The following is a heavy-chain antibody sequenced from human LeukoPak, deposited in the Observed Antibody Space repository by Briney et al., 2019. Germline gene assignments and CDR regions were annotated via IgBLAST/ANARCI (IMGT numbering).Heavy chain of an antibody. V-gene: IGHV4-34*01. D-gene: IGHD3-10*01. Sequence: PSETLSLTCAVYGGTFSGYYWTWLRQPPGMGLEWIGEINHRRSTKYSPSLKSRVTISVDTSKNQFSLRLSSVTAADTAVYYCARRVGRWFGERAYYYNYMDVWGKGTTVTISS. CDR2: INHRRST. CDR3: ARRVGRWFGERAYYYNYMDV. CDR1: GGTFSGYY. J-gene: IGHJ6*03.